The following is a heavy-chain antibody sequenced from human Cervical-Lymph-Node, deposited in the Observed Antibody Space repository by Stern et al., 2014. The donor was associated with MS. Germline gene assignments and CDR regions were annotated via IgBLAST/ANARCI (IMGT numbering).Heavy chain of an antibody. D-gene: IGHD7-27*01. CDR2: INANSGAT. J-gene: IGHJ4*02. Sequence: QVQLVQSGAEVKKPAASVKVSCKASGYTITGYYIHWVRQAPGQGLEWMGWINANSGATKYAQNFQGRFTMTRDTSISTAHMELSGLRADDTAVYYCARDLAGDGDLYLDYWGQGTLVTVSS. V-gene: IGHV1-2*02. CDR3: ARDLAGDGDLYLDY. CDR1: GYTITGYY.